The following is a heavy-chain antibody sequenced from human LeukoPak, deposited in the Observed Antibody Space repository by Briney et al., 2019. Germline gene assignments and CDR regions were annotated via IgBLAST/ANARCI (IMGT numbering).Heavy chain of an antibody. D-gene: IGHD6-13*01. Sequence: KPGGSLRLSCAASGFTFSDYYMSWIRQAPGKELEWVSYISSSGSTIYYADSVKGQFTISRDNAKNSLYLQMNSLRAEDTAVYYCARAGGSSSSGWFDPWGQGTLVTVSS. CDR3: ARAGGSSSSGWFDP. V-gene: IGHV3-11*01. CDR1: GFTFSDYY. CDR2: ISSSGSTI. J-gene: IGHJ5*02.